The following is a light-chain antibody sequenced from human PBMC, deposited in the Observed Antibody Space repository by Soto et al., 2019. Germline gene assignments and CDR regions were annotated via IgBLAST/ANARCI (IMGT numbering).Light chain of an antibody. V-gene: IGKV1-39*01. CDR3: QQSYSSPPT. Sequence: IQLTQSPASLSPSFEDRVIITCQASQSISNHLNWYQQKPGKAPKLLIFAASSLQSGVPSRFSGSRSGPDFTLTISSLPPEDFETYYCQQSYSSPPTFGQGTKV. J-gene: IGKJ1*01. CDR2: AAS. CDR1: QSISNH.